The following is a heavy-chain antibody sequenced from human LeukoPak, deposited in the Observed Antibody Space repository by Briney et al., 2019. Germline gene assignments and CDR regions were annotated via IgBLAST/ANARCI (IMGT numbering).Heavy chain of an antibody. J-gene: IGHJ3*02. CDR1: GFTFDDYA. V-gene: IGHV4-59*01. D-gene: IGHD4-17*01. CDR3: ARPYGDYDAFDI. CDR2: IYYSGST. Sequence: LRLSCGASGFTFDDYAMHWIRQPPGKGLEWIGYIYYSGSTNYNPSLKSRVTISVDTSKNQFSLKLSSVTAADTAVYYCARPYGDYDAFDIWGQGTMVTVSS.